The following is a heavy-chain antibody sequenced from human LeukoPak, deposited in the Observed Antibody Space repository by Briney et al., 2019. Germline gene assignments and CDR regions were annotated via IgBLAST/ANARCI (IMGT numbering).Heavy chain of an antibody. D-gene: IGHD5-24*01. Sequence: ASVKVSCKTSGYIFTSHHIHWMRQAPGQGLELLGWVSRANDPEYSQKFQGRVVITRDASATTSYLELNSLRSEDTAIYYCAMSVEMPPIPSFDYWGQGTLVTVSS. CDR3: AMSVEMPPIPSFDY. V-gene: IGHV1-3*01. J-gene: IGHJ4*02. CDR1: GYIFTSHH. CDR2: VSRANDP.